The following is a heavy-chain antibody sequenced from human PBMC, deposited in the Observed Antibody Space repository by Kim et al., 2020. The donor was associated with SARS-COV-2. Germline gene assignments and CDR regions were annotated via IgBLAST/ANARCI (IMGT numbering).Heavy chain of an antibody. Sequence: GGSLRLSCAASGFTFSSYGMHWVRQAPGKGLEWVAVIWYDGSNKYYADSVKGRFTISRDNSKNTLYLQMNSLRAEDTAVYYCARDWLFTVLDPWGQGTLVTVST. J-gene: IGHJ5*02. CDR2: IWYDGSNK. V-gene: IGHV3-33*01. CDR3: ARDWLFTVLDP. CDR1: GFTFSSYG. D-gene: IGHD2-21*01.